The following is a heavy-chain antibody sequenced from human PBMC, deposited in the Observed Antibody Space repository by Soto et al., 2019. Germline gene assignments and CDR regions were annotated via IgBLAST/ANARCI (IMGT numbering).Heavy chain of an antibody. J-gene: IGHJ3*02. CDR2: ISGSSSYI. D-gene: IGHD2-15*01. Sequence: EVQLVESGGGLVKPGGSLRLSCTASGLSFSSDSMNWVRQAPGKGLEWVSSISGSSSYIYYADSVKGRFTISRDNAKKSVYLQMNSLRAEDTVVYYCARGLGYCNVGSCSGAFDMWGQGTMVTVSS. V-gene: IGHV3-21*01. CDR3: ARGLGYCNVGSCSGAFDM. CDR1: GLSFSSDS.